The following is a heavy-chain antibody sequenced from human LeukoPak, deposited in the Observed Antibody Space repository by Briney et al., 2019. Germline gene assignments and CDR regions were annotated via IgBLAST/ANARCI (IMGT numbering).Heavy chain of an antibody. CDR3: ARGRTLFDP. CDR1: GGSFSDYY. V-gene: IGHV4-34*01. J-gene: IGHJ5*02. CDR2: INHSGSS. D-gene: IGHD2-2*01. Sequence: SETLSLTCAVYGGSFSDYYWSWIRRPPGKGLEWIAEINHSGSSKYNPSLKSRVTISVDTSKNQFSLKLSSVTAADTAVYYCARGRTLFDPWGQGTLVTVSS.